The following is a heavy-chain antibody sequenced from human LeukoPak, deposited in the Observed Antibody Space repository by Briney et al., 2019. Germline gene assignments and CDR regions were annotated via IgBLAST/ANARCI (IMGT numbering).Heavy chain of an antibody. Sequence: GASVKVSCKGSGHTFTAYDIIWVRQAPGQGLECVGLISAYTGRTEYAQKFQGRVIMTTDSATSTAYMELRSLTSDDTGVYYCARDEFGRIGVGVYWGQGTLVTISA. CDR2: ISAYTGRT. J-gene: IGHJ4*02. CDR1: GHTFTAYD. CDR3: ARDEFGRIGVGVY. V-gene: IGHV1-18*01. D-gene: IGHD1-26*01.